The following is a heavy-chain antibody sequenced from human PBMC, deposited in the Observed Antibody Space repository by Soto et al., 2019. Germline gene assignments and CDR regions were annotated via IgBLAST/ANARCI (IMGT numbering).Heavy chain of an antibody. Sequence: QVQLVQSGAEVKKPGASVKVSCKASGYTFTTYYIHWVRQAPGQGLEWMGIINPSGGSTNYAQKFQGRVTMTRDTSTNTVYMERSSLRSEDTAVYYCASSRQYGGRDASDIWGQGTRVTVSS. J-gene: IGHJ3*02. CDR3: ASSRQYGGRDASDI. CDR1: GYTFTTYY. CDR2: INPSGGST. D-gene: IGHD4-17*01. V-gene: IGHV1-46*03.